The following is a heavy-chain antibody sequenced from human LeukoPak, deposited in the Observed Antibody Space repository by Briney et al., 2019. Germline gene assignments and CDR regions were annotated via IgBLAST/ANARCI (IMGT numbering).Heavy chain of an antibody. J-gene: IGHJ4*02. CDR3: ARDPATLWFGERARYYFDY. CDR2: INPNSGGT. V-gene: IGHV1-2*02. CDR1: GYTFTGYY. D-gene: IGHD3-10*01. Sequence: ASVKVSCKASGYTFTGYYMHWVRQAPGQGLEWMGWINPNSGGTNYAQKFRGRVTMTGDTSISTAYMELSRLRSDDTAVYYCARDPATLWFGERARYYFDYWGQGTLVTVSS.